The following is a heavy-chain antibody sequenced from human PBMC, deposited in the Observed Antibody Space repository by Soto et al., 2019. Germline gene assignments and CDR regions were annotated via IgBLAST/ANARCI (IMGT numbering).Heavy chain of an antibody. CDR3: ARLCATRGGLLDY. J-gene: IGHJ4*02. CDR2: IYYSGST. CDR1: GGSISSYY. V-gene: IGHV4-59*08. Sequence: SETLSLTCTVSGGSISSYYWSWIRQPPGKGLEWIGYIYYSGSTNYNPSLKSRVTISVDTSKNQFSLKLSSVTAADTAVYYCARLCATRGGLLDYWGQGTLVTVSS. D-gene: IGHD2-15*01.